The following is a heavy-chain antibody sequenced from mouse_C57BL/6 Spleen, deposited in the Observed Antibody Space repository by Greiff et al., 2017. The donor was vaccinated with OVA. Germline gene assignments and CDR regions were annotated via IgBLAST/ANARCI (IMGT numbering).Heavy chain of an antibody. V-gene: IGHV1-4*01. J-gene: IGHJ2*01. CDR1: GYTFTSYT. D-gene: IGHD1-1*01. Sequence: QVQLKESGAELARPGASVKMSCKASGYTFTSYTMHWVKQRPGQGLEWIGYINPSSGYTKYNQKFKDKATLTADKSSSTAYMQLSSLTSEDSAVYYCVYGRPYFDYWGQGTTLTVSS. CDR3: VYGRPYFDY. CDR2: INPSSGYT.